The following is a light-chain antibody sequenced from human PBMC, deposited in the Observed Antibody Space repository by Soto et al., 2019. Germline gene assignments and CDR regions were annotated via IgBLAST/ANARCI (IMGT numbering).Light chain of an antibody. Sequence: QSALTQPPSASGSPGQSVTISCTGTSSDVGGYNYVSWYQQHPGKAPKLMIYEVSKRPSGVPDRFSGSKSGNTASLTVSGLQAEDEADYYCSSYAGINNFGVFGTGTRSPS. V-gene: IGLV2-8*01. CDR2: EVS. CDR3: SSYAGINNFGV. J-gene: IGLJ1*01. CDR1: SSDVGGYNY.